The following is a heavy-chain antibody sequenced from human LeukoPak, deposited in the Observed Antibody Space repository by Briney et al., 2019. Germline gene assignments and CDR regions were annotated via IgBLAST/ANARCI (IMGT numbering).Heavy chain of an antibody. CDR3: AKDKVTTSPNYYYYGMDV. CDR2: FGGDGGST. D-gene: IGHD4-17*01. CDR1: GLTFEDYA. V-gene: IGHV3-43*02. Sequence: PGGSLSLSCAAPGLTFEDYAMHWSVKAPGKGLEGFSLFGGDGGSTYYADSVKGRFTISRDNSKNSLYLQMNSLRTEDTALYYCAKDKVTTSPNYYYYGMDVWGQGTTVTVSS. J-gene: IGHJ6*02.